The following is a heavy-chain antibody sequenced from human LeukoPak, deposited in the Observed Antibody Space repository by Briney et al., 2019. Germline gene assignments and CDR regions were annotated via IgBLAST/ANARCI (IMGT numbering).Heavy chain of an antibody. CDR2: INGDGSNT. CDR1: GFTFSRNW. CDR3: ARNHDYYFGMDV. Sequence: PGGSLRLSCAASGFTFSRNWMHWVRQAPGKGRVWVSRINGDGSNTNYADSVEGRFTASRDNAKNTLYLQMNSLRAEDTAVYYCARNHDYYFGMDVWGQGTTVTVSS. J-gene: IGHJ6*02. V-gene: IGHV3-74*01. D-gene: IGHD1-14*01.